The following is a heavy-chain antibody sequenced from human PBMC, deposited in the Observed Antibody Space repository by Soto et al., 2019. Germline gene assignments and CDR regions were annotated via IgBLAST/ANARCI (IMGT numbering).Heavy chain of an antibody. CDR2: IIPIFGTA. CDR3: ARRPDRYSGYEFDY. Sequence: GASVEVSCKXSGGTFSSYAISWVRQAPGQGLEWMGGIIPIFGTANYAQKFQGRVTITADESTSTAYMELSSLRSEDTAVYYCARRPDRYSGYEFDYWGQGTLVTVSS. CDR1: GGTFSSYA. V-gene: IGHV1-69*13. J-gene: IGHJ4*02. D-gene: IGHD5-12*01.